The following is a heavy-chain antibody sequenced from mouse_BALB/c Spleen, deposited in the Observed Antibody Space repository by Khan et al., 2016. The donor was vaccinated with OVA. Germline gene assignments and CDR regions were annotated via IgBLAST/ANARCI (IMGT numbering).Heavy chain of an antibody. CDR2: IDPYDSET. CDR1: GYTFTSYW. Sequence: QVQLKQSGTELVRPGTSVKLSCKASGYTFTSYWMNWIKQRPEQGLEWIGRIDPYDSETHYNQKFKDKATLTVDKSSNTAYMQLTSLTSEDSAVYYCARNPFANWGQGTLVTVSA. J-gene: IGHJ3*01. V-gene: IGHV1-52*01. CDR3: ARNPFAN.